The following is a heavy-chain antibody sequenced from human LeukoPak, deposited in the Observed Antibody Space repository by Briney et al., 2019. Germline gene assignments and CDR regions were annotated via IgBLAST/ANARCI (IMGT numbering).Heavy chain of an antibody. CDR3: ARDKERSGYYYYYYGMDV. CDR1: GFTFSSYG. Sequence: GGSLRLSCAASGFTFSSYGMHWVRQAPGKGLEWVAVIWYDGGNKYYADSVKGRFTISRDNSKNTLYLQMNSLRAEDTAVYYCARDKERSGYYYYYYGMDVWGQGTTVTVSS. J-gene: IGHJ6*02. CDR2: IWYDGGNK. D-gene: IGHD3-3*01. V-gene: IGHV3-33*01.